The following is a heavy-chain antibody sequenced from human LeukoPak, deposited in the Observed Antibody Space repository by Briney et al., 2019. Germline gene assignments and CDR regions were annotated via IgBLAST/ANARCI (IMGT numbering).Heavy chain of an antibody. CDR2: IKQDGSDK. CDR1: GFTFSTHW. D-gene: IGHD5-12*01. J-gene: IGHJ4*02. CDR3: ARVARESGYDYSYFDY. Sequence: GGSLRLSCAASGFTFSTHWMSWVRQAPGKGLEWVANIKQDGSDKYFVDSVKGRFTISRDNAKNSLYLQMNSLRAEDTAVYYCARVARESGYDYSYFDYWGQGTLVTVSS. V-gene: IGHV3-7*01.